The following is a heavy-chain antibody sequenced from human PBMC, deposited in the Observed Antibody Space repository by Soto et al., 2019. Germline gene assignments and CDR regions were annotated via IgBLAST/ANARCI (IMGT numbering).Heavy chain of an antibody. CDR1: GDTFTSYA. CDR3: ARYYYDSSGYYGYWFDP. J-gene: IGHJ5*02. Sequence: ASVKVSCKASGDTFTSYAMHWVRQAPGRMLEWMGWINAGNGNTKYSQKFQGRVTITRDTSASTAYMELSSLRSEDTAVYYCARYYYDSSGYYGYWFDPWGQGTLVTVSS. D-gene: IGHD3-22*01. CDR2: INAGNGNT. V-gene: IGHV1-3*01.